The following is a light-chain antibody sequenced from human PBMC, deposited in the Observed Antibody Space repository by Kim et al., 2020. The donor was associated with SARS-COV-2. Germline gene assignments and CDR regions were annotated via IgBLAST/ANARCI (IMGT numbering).Light chain of an antibody. CDR3: SSYSTTTVL. Sequence: GQSITISCTGTNSDVGSYNRVSWYQQHPGKAPKLMIYDVSKRPSGVSNRFSGSKSGNMASLTISGLQAEDEADYYCSSYSTTTVLFGGGTQLTVL. J-gene: IGLJ2*01. V-gene: IGLV2-14*04. CDR1: NSDVGSYNR. CDR2: DVS.